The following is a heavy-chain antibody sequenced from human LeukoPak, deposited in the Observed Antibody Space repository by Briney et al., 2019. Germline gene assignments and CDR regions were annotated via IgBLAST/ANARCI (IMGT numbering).Heavy chain of an antibody. Sequence: RGESLKISCKGSGYSFTSYWIGWVRQMPGKGLEWMGIIYPGDSDTRYSPSFQGQVTISADKSISTAYLQWSSLKASDTAMYYCARLSLQIRFLEWLPDIWGQGTMVTVSS. CDR2: IYPGDSDT. J-gene: IGHJ3*02. CDR1: GYSFTSYW. CDR3: ARLSLQIRFLEWLPDI. D-gene: IGHD3-3*01. V-gene: IGHV5-51*01.